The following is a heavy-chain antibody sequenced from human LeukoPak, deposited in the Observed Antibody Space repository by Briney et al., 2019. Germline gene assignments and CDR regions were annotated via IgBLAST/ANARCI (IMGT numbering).Heavy chain of an antibody. J-gene: IGHJ4*02. V-gene: IGHV3-21*01. D-gene: IGHD4-17*01. CDR1: GFTFSSYS. Sequence: PGGSLRLSCAASGFTFSSYSMNWVRQAPGKGLEWVSSITSSSNYIYYADSVKGQFTISRDNAKNSLYVQMNSLRAHDTAVQYCARAVHGYGDSLWGQGTLVTVSS. CDR3: ARAVHGYGDSL. CDR2: ITSSSNYI.